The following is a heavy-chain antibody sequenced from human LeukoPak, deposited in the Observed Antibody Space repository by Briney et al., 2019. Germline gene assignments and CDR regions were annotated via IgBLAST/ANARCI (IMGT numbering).Heavy chain of an antibody. V-gene: IGHV3-21*04. Sequence: GRSLRLSCAASGFTFSSYSMNWVRQAPGKGLEWVSSISSSSYIYYADSVKGRFTISRDNAKNSLYLQMNSLRVEDTALYYFARGRHYGSGSYSGDFDLWGRGTLVTVSS. CDR3: ARGRHYGSGSYSGDFDL. CDR1: GFTFSSYS. D-gene: IGHD3-10*01. CDR2: ISSSSYI. J-gene: IGHJ2*01.